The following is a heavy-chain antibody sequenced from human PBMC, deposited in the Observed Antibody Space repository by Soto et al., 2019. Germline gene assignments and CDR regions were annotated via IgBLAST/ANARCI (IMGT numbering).Heavy chain of an antibody. CDR3: ARDSKYRTDAVDI. CDR1: GFTYSSHG. Sequence: EAQLLESGGELIQPGGSLRLSCAASGFTYSSHGMSWVRQAPGKGLEWIAGLSRGGGSTYYADSVKGRFTISRDNYRNPLDLIMNSLRVEDTALYYCARDSKYRTDAVDIWRQGTMVTVSS. D-gene: IGHD5-12*01. CDR2: LSRGGGST. J-gene: IGHJ3*02. V-gene: IGHV3-23*01.